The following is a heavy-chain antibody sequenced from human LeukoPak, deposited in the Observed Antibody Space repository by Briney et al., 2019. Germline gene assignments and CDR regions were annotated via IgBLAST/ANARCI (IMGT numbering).Heavy chain of an antibody. D-gene: IGHD3-22*01. J-gene: IGHJ3*01. Sequence: GGSLRLSCAASGFTFSDYYMSRIRQAPGKGLEWVSYISSSGSTIYYADSVKGRFTISRDNAKNSLYLQMNSLRAEDTAVYYCASTYYYDSSGTPHNTFDVWGQGAMVTVSS. V-gene: IGHV3-11*04. CDR3: ASTYYYDSSGTPHNTFDV. CDR1: GFTFSDYY. CDR2: ISSSGSTI.